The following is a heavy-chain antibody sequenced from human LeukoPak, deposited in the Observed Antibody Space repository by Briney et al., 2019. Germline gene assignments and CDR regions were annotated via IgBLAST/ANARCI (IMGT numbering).Heavy chain of an antibody. CDR1: GGSFSGYY. Sequence: SETLSLTCAVYGGSFSGYYWSWIRQPPGKGLEWNGEINHSGSTNYNPSLKRRVTISVDACKNQFSLKLSSVTAADTDVYYCARGRGGRHTIFGVVIIYYWGRGTLVTVSS. J-gene: IGHJ4*02. CDR3: ARGRGGRHTIFGVVIIYY. CDR2: INHSGST. V-gene: IGHV4-34*01. D-gene: IGHD3-3*01.